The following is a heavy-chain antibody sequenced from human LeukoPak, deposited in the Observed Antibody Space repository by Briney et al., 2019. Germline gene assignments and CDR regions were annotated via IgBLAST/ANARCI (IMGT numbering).Heavy chain of an antibody. Sequence: PSETLSLTCTVSGGSISSSSYYWGWIRQPPGKGLEWIGGIYYSGSTYYNPSLKSRVTISVDTSKNQFSLKLSSVTAADTAVYYCARFDYGGFDYWGQGTLVTVSS. D-gene: IGHD4-23*01. CDR2: IYYSGST. CDR1: GGSISSSSYY. J-gene: IGHJ4*02. CDR3: ARFDYGGFDY. V-gene: IGHV4-39*07.